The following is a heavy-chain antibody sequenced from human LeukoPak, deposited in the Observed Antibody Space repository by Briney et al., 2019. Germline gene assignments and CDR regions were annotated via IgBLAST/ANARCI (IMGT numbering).Heavy chain of an antibody. CDR2: IIPIFGTA. CDR3: ARGIAALLDWFDP. Sequence: SVKVSCKASGGTFSSYAISWVRQAPGQGLEWMEGIIPIFGTANYAQKFQGRVTITTDESTSTAYMELSSLRSEDTAVYYCARGIAALLDWFDPWGQGTLATVSS. J-gene: IGHJ5*02. CDR1: GGTFSSYA. V-gene: IGHV1-69*05. D-gene: IGHD6-13*01.